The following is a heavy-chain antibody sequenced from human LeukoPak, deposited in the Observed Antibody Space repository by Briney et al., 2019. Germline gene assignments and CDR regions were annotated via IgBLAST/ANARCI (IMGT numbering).Heavy chain of an antibody. CDR3: ARDHVVVVAATYYFDY. V-gene: IGHV3-30*04. J-gene: IGHJ4*02. CDR2: ISYDGSNK. CDR1: GFTFSSYA. D-gene: IGHD2-15*01. Sequence: GGSLRLSCAASGFTFSSYAMHWVRQAPGKGLEWVAVISYDGSNKYYADSVKGRFTISRDNSKNTLYLQMNSLRAEDTAVYYCARDHVVVVAATYYFDYWGQGTLVTVSS.